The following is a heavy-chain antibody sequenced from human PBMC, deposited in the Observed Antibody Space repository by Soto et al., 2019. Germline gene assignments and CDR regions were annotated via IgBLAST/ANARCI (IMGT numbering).Heavy chain of an antibody. CDR2: IGGRGNSA. D-gene: IGHD5-12*01. CDR3: VREGRGSFDF. CDR1: GFIFTNYA. J-gene: IGHJ3*01. Sequence: GGSLRLSCAASGFIFTNYAMNWVRQAPGKGLEWVSVIGGRGNSAYYADSVQGRFTISRDNSKNTLSLQMSSLTADDTAIYYCVREGRGSFDFWGRGTMVTV. V-gene: IGHV3-23*01.